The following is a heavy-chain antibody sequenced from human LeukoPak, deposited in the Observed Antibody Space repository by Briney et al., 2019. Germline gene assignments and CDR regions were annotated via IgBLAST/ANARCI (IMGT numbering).Heavy chain of an antibody. J-gene: IGHJ6*02. CDR3: ARHEGRHYGMDV. CDR1: GGSFSGYY. CDR2: INHSGST. V-gene: IGHV4-34*01. Sequence: SETLSLTCAVYGGSFSGYYWSWIRQPPGKGLEWIGEINHSGSTNYNPSLKSRVTISVDTSKNQFSLKLSSVTAADTAVYYCARHEGRHYGMDVWGQGTTVTVSS.